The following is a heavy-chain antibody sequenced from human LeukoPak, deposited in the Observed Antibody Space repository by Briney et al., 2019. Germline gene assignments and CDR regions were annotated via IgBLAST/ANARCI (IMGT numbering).Heavy chain of an antibody. CDR1: GFTFTSYA. CDR3: ARPSIVATISAYYYYGMDV. CDR2: XXXXXXNT. D-gene: IGHD5-12*01. J-gene: IGHJ6*02. Sequence: GSLKVSCKASGFTFTSYAISWVRQAPGQGXXXXXXXXXXXXNTNYAQNLQGRVTXTTDTSTSTAYLQLRSLRSDDTAVYYCARPSIVATISAYYYYGMDVWGQGTTVTVSS. V-gene: IGHV1-18*01.